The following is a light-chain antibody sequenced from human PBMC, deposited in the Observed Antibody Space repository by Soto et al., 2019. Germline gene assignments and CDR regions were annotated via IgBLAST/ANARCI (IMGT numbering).Light chain of an antibody. J-gene: IGKJ1*01. CDR1: QSVSSSF. V-gene: IGKV3-20*01. CDR3: QQYSSSPSGT. CDR2: GAS. Sequence: EIVLTQSPGTLSLSPGDRATLSCRASQSVSSSFLAWYQQKPGQATRLLIYGASNRATGIPDRFSGSGSGTDFTLTISRLEPEDFAVHYCQQYSSSPSGTFGQGTKVDIK.